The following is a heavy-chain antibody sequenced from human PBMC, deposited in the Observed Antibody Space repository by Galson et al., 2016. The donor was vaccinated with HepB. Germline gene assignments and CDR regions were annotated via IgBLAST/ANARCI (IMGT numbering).Heavy chain of an antibody. CDR2: INDHGSEQ. CDR3: ARTRWRGFSPFYFDN. J-gene: IGHJ4*02. D-gene: IGHD1-1*01. CDR1: GFTFSPHG. Sequence: SLRLSCAASGFTFSPHGMHWVRQAPGKGLEWVANINDHGSEQYYVDSVKGRFTISRDNAKSSVYLQMNSLRDDDTAVYYCARTRWRGFSPFYFDNWGQGTLVAVSS. V-gene: IGHV3-7*01.